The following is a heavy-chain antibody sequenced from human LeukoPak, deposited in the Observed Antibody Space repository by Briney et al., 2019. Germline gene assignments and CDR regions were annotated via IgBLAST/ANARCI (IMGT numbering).Heavy chain of an antibody. CDR3: AKQVSCDTTTCYSGMPPDY. D-gene: IGHD2/OR15-2a*01. V-gene: IGHV3-23*01. J-gene: IGHJ4*02. CDR1: GFPFSRYA. Sequence: PGGSLRLSCAASGFPFSRYAMSWVRQTPERGLEWVSVISGSDGSRYYADSVKGRFTISRGDSRNTVYLQMNNLRAEDTAVYYCAKQVSCDTTTCYSGMPPDYWGQGTLVTVSS. CDR2: ISGSDGSR.